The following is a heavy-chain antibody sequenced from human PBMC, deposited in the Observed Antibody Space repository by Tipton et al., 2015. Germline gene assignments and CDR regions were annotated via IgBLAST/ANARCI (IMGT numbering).Heavy chain of an antibody. CDR1: GFTFSSYG. D-gene: IGHD4-17*01. J-gene: IGHJ4*02. CDR2: IWYDGSNK. V-gene: IGHV3-33*01. Sequence: SLRLSCAASGFTFSSYGMHWVRQAPGKGLEWVASIWYDGSNKYYVDSVKGRFTISRDNSKNTLYLQMNSLRAEDTAVYYCARENYDDSYFDYWGQRILVTVSS. CDR3: ARENYDDSYFDY.